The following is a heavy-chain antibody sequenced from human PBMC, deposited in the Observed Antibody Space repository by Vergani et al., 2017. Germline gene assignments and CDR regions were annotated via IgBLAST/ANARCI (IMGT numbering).Heavy chain of an antibody. CDR2: IYHSGST. J-gene: IGHJ4*02. CDR1: GYSISSGYY. Sequence: QVQLQESGPGLVKPSETLSLTCTVSGYSISSGYYWGWIRQPPGKGLEWIGSIYHSGSTYYNPSLKSRVTISVDTSKNQFSLKLSSVTAADTAVYYCARAGDGESTGADYWGQGTLVTVSS. CDR3: ARAGDGESTGADY. D-gene: IGHD4-17*01. V-gene: IGHV4-38-2*02.